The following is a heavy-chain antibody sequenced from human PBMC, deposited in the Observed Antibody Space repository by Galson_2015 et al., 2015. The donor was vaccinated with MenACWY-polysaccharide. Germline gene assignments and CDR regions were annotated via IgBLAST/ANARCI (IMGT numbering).Heavy chain of an antibody. CDR1: GFTFSTYW. D-gene: IGHD6-19*01. V-gene: IGHV3-7*01. J-gene: IGHJ4*02. CDR3: ARATYNGGWYPDYFDY. CDR2: IKPDGSDK. Sequence: SLRLSCAASGFTFSTYWVSWVRQAPGKGLEWVANIKPDGSDKYYVDSVKGRFTISRDNAKNSLYLQMNGLRAEDTAIFFCARATYNGGWYPDYFDYWGQGALVTVSS.